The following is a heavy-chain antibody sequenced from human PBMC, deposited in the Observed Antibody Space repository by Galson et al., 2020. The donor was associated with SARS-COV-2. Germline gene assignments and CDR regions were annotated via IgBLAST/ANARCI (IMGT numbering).Heavy chain of an antibody. CDR3: AKEFPRNI. CDR2: IYRGGGT. CDR1: GFIVSSDS. Sequence: GGSLRLSCAVSGFIVSSDSMSWVRQAPGKGLEWVSVIYRGGGTYYADSVKGRFTISSDDSENTVYLQMDSLRPQDTAVYYCAKEFPRNIWGQGTMVTVSS. J-gene: IGHJ3*02. V-gene: IGHV3-53*01.